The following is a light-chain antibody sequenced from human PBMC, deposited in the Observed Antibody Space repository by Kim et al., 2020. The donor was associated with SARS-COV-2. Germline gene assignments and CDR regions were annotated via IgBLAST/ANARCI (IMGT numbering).Light chain of an antibody. CDR1: KLGDKY. Sequence: SYELTQPPSVSVSPGQTASITCSGDKLGDKYTCWYQQKPGQSPVLVIYQDSKWPSGIPERFSGSNSGNTATLTISGTQAMDEADYYCQAWDRSTGVFGTGTKVTVL. V-gene: IGLV3-1*01. CDR2: QDS. J-gene: IGLJ1*01. CDR3: QAWDRSTGV.